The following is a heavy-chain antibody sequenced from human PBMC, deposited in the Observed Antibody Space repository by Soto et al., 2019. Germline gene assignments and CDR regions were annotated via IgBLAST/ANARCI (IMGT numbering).Heavy chain of an antibody. V-gene: IGHV4-39*01. CDR3: ARIKIVGILTYYMDV. CDR2: MYYSGST. CDR1: GDSISTSSSYY. D-gene: IGHD3-3*01. Sequence: QLQLQESGPGLVKPSETLSLSCTVSGDSISTSSSYYWGWIRQPPGKGLEWIANMYYSGSTYYNPSLNSRVTISLETSKKQFSLKLNSVTAADTAVYYCARIKIVGILTYYMDVWGKGTTVTVSS. J-gene: IGHJ6*03.